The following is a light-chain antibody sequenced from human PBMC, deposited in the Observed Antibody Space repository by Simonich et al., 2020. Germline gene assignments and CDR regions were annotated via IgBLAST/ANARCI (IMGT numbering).Light chain of an antibody. Sequence: DIVMTQSPDSLAVSLGERATINCKSSQSVLYSSNNKNYLACYQQKPGKPPKLLIYWESTRESGVPDRFSGSGSGTDFTLTISSLQAEDVAVYYCQQYYSTPLTFGGGTKVEIK. CDR3: QQYYSTPLT. CDR2: WES. CDR1: QSVLYSSNNKNY. J-gene: IGKJ4*01. V-gene: IGKV4-1*01.